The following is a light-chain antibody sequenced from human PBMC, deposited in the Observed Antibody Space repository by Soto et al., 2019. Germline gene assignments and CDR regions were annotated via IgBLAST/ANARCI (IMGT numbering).Light chain of an antibody. CDR2: EVS. V-gene: IGLV2-14*01. CDR1: SSDVGGYNY. Sequence: QSVLTQPASVSGSPGQSITISCTGTSSDVGGYNYVSWYQQHPGKAPKLMIYEVSNRPSGVSNRFSGSKSGNTASLTIPGLQAEDEADYYCSSYTSSSTLYVFGAGTKATV. CDR3: SSYTSSSTLYV. J-gene: IGLJ1*01.